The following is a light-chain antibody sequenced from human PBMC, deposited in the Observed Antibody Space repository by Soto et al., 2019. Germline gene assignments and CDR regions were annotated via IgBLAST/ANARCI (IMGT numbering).Light chain of an antibody. CDR3: QQYFSSPKT. CDR2: GAS. J-gene: IGKJ1*01. Sequence: EIVLTQSPGTLSLSPGERATLSCRASQRVSGSYLAWYQQKPGQATSLLIYGASTRATGIPDRFSGGGSGTDLTLTISLLEHEDFAVYYCQQYFSSPKTFGQGTKVEIK. V-gene: IGKV3-20*01. CDR1: QRVSGSY.